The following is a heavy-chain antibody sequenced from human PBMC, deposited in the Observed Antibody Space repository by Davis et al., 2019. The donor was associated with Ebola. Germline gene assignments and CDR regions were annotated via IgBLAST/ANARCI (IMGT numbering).Heavy chain of an antibody. J-gene: IGHJ6*02. CDR3: ARLASSSWFHGMDV. D-gene: IGHD6-13*01. CDR2: IYPGDSDT. CDR1: GYNFNNYW. Sequence: GESLKISCKGSGYNFNNYWIGWVRQMPGKGLEWMGIIYPGDSDTRYSPSFEGQVTISVDKSINTAYLQWSSLKASDTAIYYCARLASSSWFHGMDVWGQGTTVTVSS. V-gene: IGHV5-51*01.